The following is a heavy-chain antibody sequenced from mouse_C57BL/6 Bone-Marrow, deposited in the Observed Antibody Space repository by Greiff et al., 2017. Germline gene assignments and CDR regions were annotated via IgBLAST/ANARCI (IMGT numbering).Heavy chain of an antibody. J-gene: IGHJ4*01. CDR2: ISSGGDYI. CDR1: GFTFSSYA. CDR3: TSYYGSIYYAMDY. D-gene: IGHD1-1*01. V-gene: IGHV5-9-1*02. Sequence: EVNVVESGEGLVKPGGSLKLSCAASGFTFSSYAMSWVRQTPEKRLEWVAYISSGGDYIYYADTVKGRCTISRDHARNTLYLQMSSLKSEDTAMYYCTSYYGSIYYAMDYWGQGTSVTVSS.